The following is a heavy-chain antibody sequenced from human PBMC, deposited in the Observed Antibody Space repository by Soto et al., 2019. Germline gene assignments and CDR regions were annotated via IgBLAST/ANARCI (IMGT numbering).Heavy chain of an antibody. V-gene: IGHV4-31*03. CDR1: GGSISSGGYY. J-gene: IGHJ5*02. D-gene: IGHD4-17*01. CDR2: IYYSGST. Sequence: PSETLSLTCTVSGGSISSGGYYWSWIRQHPGKGLEWIGYIYYSGSTYYNPSLKSRVTISVDTSKNQFSLKLSSVTAADTAVYYCARDKEETTGWFDPWGQGTLVTVSS. CDR3: ARDKEETTGWFDP.